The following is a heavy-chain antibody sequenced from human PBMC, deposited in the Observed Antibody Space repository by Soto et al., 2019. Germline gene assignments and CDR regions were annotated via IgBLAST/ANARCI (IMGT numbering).Heavy chain of an antibody. CDR1: GGSISSGGYY. V-gene: IGHV4-31*03. CDR2: IYYSGST. J-gene: IGHJ4*02. Sequence: SETLSLTCTVSGGSISSGGYYWSWIRQHPGKGLEWIGYIYYSGSTYYNPALKSRVTMSVDTSKNHFSLKLISVTTADTAVYFCAREGNLGRWIQPLDSWGQGTLVTVS. D-gene: IGHD2-2*03. CDR3: AREGNLGRWIQPLDS.